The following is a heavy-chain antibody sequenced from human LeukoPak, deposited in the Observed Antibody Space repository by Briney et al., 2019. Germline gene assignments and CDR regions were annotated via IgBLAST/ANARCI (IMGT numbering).Heavy chain of an antibody. V-gene: IGHV3-48*01. CDR1: GFTFSSYS. Sequence: GGFLRLSCAASGFTFSSYSMNWVRQAPGKGLEWVSYISSSSSTIYYADSAKGRFTISRDNAKNSLYLQMNSLGAEDTAVYHCARGVDILTGYYLFDYWGQGTLVTVSS. CDR3: ARGVDILTGYYLFDY. J-gene: IGHJ4*02. CDR2: ISSSSSTI. D-gene: IGHD3-9*01.